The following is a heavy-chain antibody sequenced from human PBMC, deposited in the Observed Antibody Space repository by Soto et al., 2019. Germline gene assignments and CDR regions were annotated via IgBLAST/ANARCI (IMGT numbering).Heavy chain of an antibody. Sequence: SDTLSLTCTVSGASIRRSDYYWAWLRQPPGKGLEWIGSIYYTGSTYYTKSLTSRVSISADTSKNQFSLKLTSVTAADTAVYHCVSGGRWETPQDYWGQGTLVTVSS. CDR2: IYYTGST. V-gene: IGHV4-39*01. J-gene: IGHJ4*02. CDR3: VSGGRWETPQDY. CDR1: GASIRRSDYY. D-gene: IGHD1-26*01.